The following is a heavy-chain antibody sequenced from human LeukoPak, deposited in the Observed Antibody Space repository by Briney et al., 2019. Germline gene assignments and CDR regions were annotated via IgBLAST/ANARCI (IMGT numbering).Heavy chain of an antibody. CDR1: GGSISSYY. CDR2: IYYSGST. J-gene: IGHJ4*02. Sequence: SETLSLTCTVSGGSISSYYWNWVRQPPGKGLEWIGYIYYSGSTNYNPSLKSRVTISVDTSKNQFSLKLSSVAAADTAVYYCARAWNPKAQSDYWGQGTLVTVSS. D-gene: IGHD1-1*01. V-gene: IGHV4-59*01. CDR3: ARAWNPKAQSDY.